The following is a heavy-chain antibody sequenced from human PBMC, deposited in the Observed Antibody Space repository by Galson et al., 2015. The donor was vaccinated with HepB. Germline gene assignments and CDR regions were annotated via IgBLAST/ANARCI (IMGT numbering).Heavy chain of an antibody. CDR2: IYTSGST. Sequence: LSLTCTVSGDSISSDNYYWSWIRQPAGKGLEWIGRIYTSGSTNYNPSLKSRVTISLDTSKNQFSLKLTSVTAADTAMYYCATTQRVGHFYYYYYIGVWAKGTPVTVSS. J-gene: IGHJ6*03. V-gene: IGHV4-61*02. D-gene: IGHD6-25*01. CDR3: ATTQRVGHFYYYYYIGV. CDR1: GDSISSDNYY.